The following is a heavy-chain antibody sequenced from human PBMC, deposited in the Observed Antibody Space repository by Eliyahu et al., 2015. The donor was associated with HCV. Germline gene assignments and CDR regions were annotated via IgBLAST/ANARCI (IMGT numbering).Heavy chain of an antibody. J-gene: IGHJ3*02. CDR3: AKDQVYASGSYNGFDI. Sequence: DSVKGRFTISRDNSKNTLYLQMNSLRAEDTAVYYCAKDQVYASGSYNGFDIWGQGTMVTVSS. V-gene: IGHV3-30*02. D-gene: IGHD3-10*01.